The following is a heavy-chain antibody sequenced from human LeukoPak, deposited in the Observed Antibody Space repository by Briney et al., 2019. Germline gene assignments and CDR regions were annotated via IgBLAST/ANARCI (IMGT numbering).Heavy chain of an antibody. Sequence: GGSLRLSCAASGFTLSSNYMSWVRQAPGKGLEWVSVIYSGGSTYYADSVKGRFTISRDNSKNTLYLQMNSLRAEDTAVYYCARVDYGSGNDYFDYWGQGTLVTVSS. V-gene: IGHV3-53*01. J-gene: IGHJ4*02. CDR1: GFTLSSNY. D-gene: IGHD3-10*01. CDR2: IYSGGST. CDR3: ARVDYGSGNDYFDY.